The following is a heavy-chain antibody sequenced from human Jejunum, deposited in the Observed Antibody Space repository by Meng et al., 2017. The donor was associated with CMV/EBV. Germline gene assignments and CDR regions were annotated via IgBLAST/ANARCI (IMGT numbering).Heavy chain of an antibody. CDR3: ARDSSTSFDY. J-gene: IGHJ4*02. CDR1: GMSLSDDC. Sequence: HVQLKHWGEGLWQPSDTLSLNCAVYGMSLSDDCCHWLRQHPGKVLEWIGEVHHSKSTNYKQSLKSRITISVDTSKNKVSLKLTSVTAADTAMYYCARDSSTSFDYWGQGTLVTVSS. V-gene: IGHV4-34*02. CDR2: VHHSKST.